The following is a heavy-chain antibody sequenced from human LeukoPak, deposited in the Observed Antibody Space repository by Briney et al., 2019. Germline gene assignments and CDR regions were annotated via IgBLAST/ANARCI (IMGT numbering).Heavy chain of an antibody. CDR2: IRAKAYGGTT. Sequence: GGSLRLSCAGSGFTFGDFPLTWVRQAPGKGLEWVGYIRAKAYGGTTEYAASVKGRFTISRYDSKRIAYLQMNSPQTEDTGIYYCTRGSGRFEYWGQGALVTVSS. CDR3: TRGSGRFEY. J-gene: IGHJ4*02. D-gene: IGHD2-15*01. V-gene: IGHV3-49*04. CDR1: GFTFGDFP.